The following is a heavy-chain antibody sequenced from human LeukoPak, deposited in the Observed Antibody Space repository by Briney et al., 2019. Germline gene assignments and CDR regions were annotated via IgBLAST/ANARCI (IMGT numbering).Heavy chain of an antibody. D-gene: IGHD3-10*01. V-gene: IGHV4-61*02. J-gene: IGHJ4*02. CDR2: IYTSGST. Sequence: PSETLSLTCTVSGGSISSSSYYWSWIRQPAGKGLEWIGRIYTSGSTNYNPSLKSRVTISVDTSKNQFSLKLSSVTAADTAVYYCASTEAYYYGSGSSRPFDYWGQGTLVTVSS. CDR1: GGSISSSSYY. CDR3: ASTEAYYYGSGSSRPFDY.